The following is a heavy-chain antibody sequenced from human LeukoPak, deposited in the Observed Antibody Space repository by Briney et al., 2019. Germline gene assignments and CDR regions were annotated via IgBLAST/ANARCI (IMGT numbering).Heavy chain of an antibody. CDR3: ARGPSVTYYYDSSEVWFDP. V-gene: IGHV4-34*01. CDR1: GGSFSGYY. J-gene: IGHJ5*02. CDR2: INHSGST. Sequence: SETLSLTCAVYGGSFSGYYWSWIRQPPGKGLEWIGEINHSGSTNYNPSLKSRVTISVDTSENQFSLKLSSVTAADTAVYYCARGPSVTYYYDSSEVWFDPWGQGTLVAVSS. D-gene: IGHD3-22*01.